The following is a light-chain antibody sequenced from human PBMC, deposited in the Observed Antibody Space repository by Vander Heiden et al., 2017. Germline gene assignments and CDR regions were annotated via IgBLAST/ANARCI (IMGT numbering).Light chain of an antibody. J-gene: IGLJ3*02. V-gene: IGLV6-57*01. CDR3: QSYDSSNHWV. CDR1: SGSITNNY. CDR2: EDK. Sequence: FMLPPPHSVSGSPGKAVTISCTRSSGSITNNYVQWYQQRPGSSPTTVIYEDKQRPSGGPDRFSGSLDTSSNSASLTISGLKTEDEADYYCQSYDSSNHWVFGGGTKLTVL.